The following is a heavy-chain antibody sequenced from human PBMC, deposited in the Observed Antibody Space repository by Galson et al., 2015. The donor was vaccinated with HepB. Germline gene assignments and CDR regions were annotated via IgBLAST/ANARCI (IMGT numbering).Heavy chain of an antibody. CDR2: INPSGGST. D-gene: IGHD6-19*01. J-gene: IGHJ4*02. CDR1: GYTFINYY. Sequence: SVKVSCKASGYTFINYYMHWVRQAPGQGLEWMGIINPSGGSTSYAQKFRGRVTMTRDTSTSTVYMELSSLRSEDTAVYYCARSLLYSSGSDIGIGAYWGQGTLVTVSS. CDR3: ARSLLYSSGSDIGIGAY. V-gene: IGHV1-46*01.